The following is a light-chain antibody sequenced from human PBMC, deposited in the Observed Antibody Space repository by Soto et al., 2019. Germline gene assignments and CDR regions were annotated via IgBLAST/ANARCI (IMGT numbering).Light chain of an antibody. CDR2: EVN. CDR1: SSDVGGYNY. Sequence: QSVLTQPPSASGSPGQSVAISCTGTSSDVGGYNYVSWYQQHPGKAPKLMIYEVNKRPSGVPDRFSGSKSGNTASLTVSDLQAEDEADYYCSSYAGSSNVFGTGTKVIVL. V-gene: IGLV2-8*01. CDR3: SSYAGSSNV. J-gene: IGLJ1*01.